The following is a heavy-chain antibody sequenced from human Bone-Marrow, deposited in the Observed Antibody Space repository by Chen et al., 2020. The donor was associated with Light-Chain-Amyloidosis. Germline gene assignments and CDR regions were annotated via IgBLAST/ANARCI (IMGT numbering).Heavy chain of an antibody. CDR2: FDPEDGER. J-gene: IGHJ4*02. Sequence: QVQLEQSGAEVKKPGASVKVSCKVSGYSLTEVSMHWVRQGPGKGLEWMGSFDPEDGERIYAQEFQGRVTMTEDTSTDTAYMELSSLRSEDTAVYYCATPWSSGAAFDYWGQGTLVTVSS. CDR3: ATPWSSGAAFDY. CDR1: GYSLTEVS. D-gene: IGHD1-26*01. V-gene: IGHV1-24*01.